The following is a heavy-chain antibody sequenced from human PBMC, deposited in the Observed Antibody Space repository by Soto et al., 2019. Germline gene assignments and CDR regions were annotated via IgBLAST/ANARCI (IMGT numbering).Heavy chain of an antibody. V-gene: IGHV4-34*01. Sequence: PSETLSLTCAVYGGSFSGYYWSWIRQPPGKGLEWIGEINHSGSTNYNPSLKSRVTISGDTSKNHFSLELSSVTAADTAVYYCATYDVGTIIQDYWGQGTLVTVSS. CDR3: ATYDVGTIIQDY. CDR2: INHSGST. CDR1: GGSFSGYY. J-gene: IGHJ4*02. D-gene: IGHD2-21*02.